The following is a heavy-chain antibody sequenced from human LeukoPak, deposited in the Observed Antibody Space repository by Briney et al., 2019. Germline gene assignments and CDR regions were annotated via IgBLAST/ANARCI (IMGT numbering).Heavy chain of an antibody. CDR3: ARQNDFRLDY. J-gene: IGHJ4*02. CDR2: IYPGDSDT. CDR1: GYTFSSYW. V-gene: IGHV5-51*01. Sequence: GESLRISCKGSGYTFSSYWIGWVRPMPGKGLEWMGIIYPGDSDTRYSPSLQGQVTISVDTSIGTAYLQWSSLKASDTAIYYCARQNDFRLDYWGQGTLVTVSS. D-gene: IGHD3-3*01.